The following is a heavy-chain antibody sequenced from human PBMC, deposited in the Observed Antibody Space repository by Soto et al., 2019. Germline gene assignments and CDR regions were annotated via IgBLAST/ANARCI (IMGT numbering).Heavy chain of an antibody. CDR1: GESLTNYY. D-gene: IGHD6-13*01. CDR2: IDHSGST. V-gene: IGHV4-34*02. CDR3: ARADSSRYFFDF. Sequence: QVRLQEWGAGLLKPSETLSLTCGVSGESLTNYYWSWIRQSPGKGLEWIGQIDHSGSTNYNPSLESRVTTSVHTSKDQFSLRLNSVTAADKAVYFCARADSSRYFFDFWGQGTLVSVSS. J-gene: IGHJ4*02.